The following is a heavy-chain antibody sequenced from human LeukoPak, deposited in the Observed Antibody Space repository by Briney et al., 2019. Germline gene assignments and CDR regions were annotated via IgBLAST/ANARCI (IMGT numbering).Heavy chain of an antibody. CDR2: INPSGGST. Sequence: ASVKVSCKASGYTFTSYYMHWVRQAPGQGLEWMGIINPSGGSTSYAQKFQGRVTMTRDTSTSTVYMELSSLRSEDTAVYYCARGLYYYGSGSYGDAFDIWGQGTMVTVSS. V-gene: IGHV1-46*01. CDR3: ARGLYYYGSGSYGDAFDI. CDR1: GYTFTSYY. J-gene: IGHJ3*02. D-gene: IGHD3-10*01.